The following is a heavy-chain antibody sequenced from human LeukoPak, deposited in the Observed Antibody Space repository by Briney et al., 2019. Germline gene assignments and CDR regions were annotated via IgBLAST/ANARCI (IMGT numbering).Heavy chain of an antibody. D-gene: IGHD5-18*01. CDR3: ARVGWIRAMVPTAPFDP. V-gene: IGHV3-7*03. CDR2: IKQDGSEK. Sequence: QPGGSLRLSCAASGFTFSSYWMSWVRQAPGKGLEWVANIKQDGSEKYYVDSVKGRFTISRDNAKNSLYLQMNSLRAEDTAVYYCARVGWIRAMVPTAPFDPWGQGTLVTVSS. J-gene: IGHJ5*02. CDR1: GFTFSSYW.